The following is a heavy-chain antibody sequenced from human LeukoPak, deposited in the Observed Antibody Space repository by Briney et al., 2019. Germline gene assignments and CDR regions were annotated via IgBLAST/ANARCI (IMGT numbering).Heavy chain of an antibody. J-gene: IGHJ3*02. V-gene: IGHV3-9*01. D-gene: IGHD4-17*01. CDR1: GFTHDDYA. Sequence: GRCLRLSCAASGFTHDDYAMRGVRQAPGKGRECVAGISWNSGSIGYADSETGQFTITRDNEKNPLYLQMNKLSAEDTALYYCSKDLDYCDYPGAFDIWGQGTMATVSS. CDR2: ISWNSGSI. CDR3: SKDLDYCDYPGAFDI.